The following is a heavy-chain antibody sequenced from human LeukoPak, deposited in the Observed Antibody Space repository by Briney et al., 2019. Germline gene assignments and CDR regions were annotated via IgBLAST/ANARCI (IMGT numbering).Heavy chain of an antibody. CDR3: ARDRYSSAWYEE. J-gene: IGHJ4*02. D-gene: IGHD6-19*01. CDR2: IYSGGTT. Sequence: GGSLRLSCAASGFTVSSNYMSWVRQAPGKGLEWVSVIYSGGTTYYADSVKGRFTISRDNSKNTLHLQMNSLRAEDTAVYYCARDRYSSAWYEEWGQGTLVTVSS. CDR1: GFTVSSNY. V-gene: IGHV3-66*01.